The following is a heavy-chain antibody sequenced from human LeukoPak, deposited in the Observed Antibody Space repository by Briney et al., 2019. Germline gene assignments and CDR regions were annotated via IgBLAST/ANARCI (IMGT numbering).Heavy chain of an antibody. D-gene: IGHD6-13*01. J-gene: IGHJ4*02. Sequence: PGGSLRLSCAASGFTVGGNYMSWVRQAPGKGLEWVSVIYSGGRTYYADSVKGRFTISRDNSKATPYLQMNSLRAEDTAVYYCGTVRGPDSSRWYSDYWGQGTLVTVSS. V-gene: IGHV3-53*01. CDR2: IYSGGRT. CDR3: GTVRGPDSSRWYSDY. CDR1: GFTVGGNY.